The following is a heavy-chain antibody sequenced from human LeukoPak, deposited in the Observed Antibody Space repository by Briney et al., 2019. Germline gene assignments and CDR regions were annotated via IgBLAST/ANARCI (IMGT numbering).Heavy chain of an antibody. CDR2: IYHSGST. J-gene: IGHJ3*01. D-gene: IGHD6-13*01. V-gene: IGHV4-30-2*01. CDR3: ARHSAHSSSNDAFDL. Sequence: SQTLSLTCTVSGGSISSGGYYWSWIRQPPGKGLEWIGYIYHSGSTYYNPSLKSRVTISVDRSKNQFSLKLSSVTAADTAVYYCARHSAHSSSNDAFDLWGQGTLVTVSS. CDR1: GGSISSGGYY.